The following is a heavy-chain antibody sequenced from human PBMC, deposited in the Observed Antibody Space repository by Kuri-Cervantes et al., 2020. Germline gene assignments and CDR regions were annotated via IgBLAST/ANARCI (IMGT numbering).Heavy chain of an antibody. CDR1: GGSISSGGYS. J-gene: IGHJ4*02. D-gene: IGHD3-10*01. CDR3: ARSFAGSGTHFDY. Sequence: SETLSLTCAVSGGSISSGGYSWSWIRQPPGKGLEWIGYIYYSGSTYYNPSLKNRVTISVDTSKNQFSLKLSSVTAADTAVYHCARSFAGSGTHFDYWGQGTLVTVSS. V-gene: IGHV4-31*02. CDR2: IYYSGST.